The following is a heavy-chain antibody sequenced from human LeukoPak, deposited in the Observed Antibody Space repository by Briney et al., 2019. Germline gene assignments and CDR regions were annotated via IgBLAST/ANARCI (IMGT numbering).Heavy chain of an antibody. J-gene: IGHJ4*02. CDR1: GFTFSSYA. CDR2: ISGSGGST. CDR3: AKDRANYFDY. V-gene: IGHV3-23*01. Sequence: TGGSLRLSCAASGFTFSSYAMSWVRQAPGKGLEWVSAISGSGGSTYYAGSVKGRFTISRDNSKNTLYLQMNSLRAEDTAVYYCAKDRANYFDYWGQGTLVTVSS.